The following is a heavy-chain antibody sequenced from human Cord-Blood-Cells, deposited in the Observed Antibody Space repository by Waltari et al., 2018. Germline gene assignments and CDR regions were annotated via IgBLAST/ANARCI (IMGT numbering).Heavy chain of an antibody. CDR1: GLTFSTYG. CDR3: ARDRAILTGYDAFDI. Sequence: QVQLVESGGGVVQPGRSLRLSCAASGLTFSTYGMHWVGQAQGKGLEWVAVIWYDGSNKYYADSVKGRFTISRDNSKNTLYLQMNSLRAEDTAVYYCARDRAILTGYDAFDIWGQGTMVTVSS. CDR2: IWYDGSNK. V-gene: IGHV3-33*01. D-gene: IGHD3-9*01. J-gene: IGHJ3*02.